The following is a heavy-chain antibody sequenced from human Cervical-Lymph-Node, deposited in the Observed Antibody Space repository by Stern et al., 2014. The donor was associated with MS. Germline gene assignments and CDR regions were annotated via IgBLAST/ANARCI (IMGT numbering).Heavy chain of an antibody. J-gene: IGHJ6*02. D-gene: IGHD5-18*01. V-gene: IGHV1-2*04. Sequence: VQLVQSGAEVKKPGASVKVSCKASGYTFTGYYMHWVRQAPGQGLAWMGWINPNSGGTNYAQKFQGWVTMTRDTSISTAYMELSRLRSDDTAVYYCARDRAMVTFYYGMDVWGQGTTVTVSS. CDR1: GYTFTGYY. CDR2: INPNSGGT. CDR3: ARDRAMVTFYYGMDV.